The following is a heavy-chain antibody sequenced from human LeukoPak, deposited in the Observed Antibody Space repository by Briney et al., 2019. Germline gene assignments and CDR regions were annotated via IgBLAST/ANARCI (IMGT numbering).Heavy chain of an antibody. Sequence: GGSLRLSCAASGFTFDDYAMHWVRQAPGKGLEWVPGISWNSGSIGYADSVKGRFTISRDNAKNSLYLQMNSLRTEDTALYYCARGPRWLQLRGSVDYWGQGTLVTVSS. CDR3: ARGPRWLQLRGSVDY. J-gene: IGHJ4*02. D-gene: IGHD5-24*01. V-gene: IGHV3-9*01. CDR1: GFTFDDYA. CDR2: ISWNSGSI.